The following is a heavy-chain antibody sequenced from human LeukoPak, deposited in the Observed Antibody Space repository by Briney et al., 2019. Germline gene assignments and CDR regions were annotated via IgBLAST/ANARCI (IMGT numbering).Heavy chain of an antibody. J-gene: IGHJ4*02. CDR1: GSTFSRYA. D-gene: IGHD5-18*01. Sequence: GGSLRLSCAASGSTFSRYAMSWVRQAPGKGLEWLSAISESDGSTYYADSVKGRFTIPRDNSKNTLYLQMNSLGADDTAVYFCAKDISQGYTFGSIEEDYWGQGTLVTVSS. CDR3: AKDISQGYTFGSIEEDY. CDR2: ISESDGST. V-gene: IGHV3-23*01.